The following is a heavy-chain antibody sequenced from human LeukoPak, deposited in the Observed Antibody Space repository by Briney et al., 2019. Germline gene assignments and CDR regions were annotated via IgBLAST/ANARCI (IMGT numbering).Heavy chain of an antibody. CDR2: IIPIFGTA. V-gene: IGHV1-69*05. J-gene: IGHJ4*02. CDR1: GGTFSSYA. D-gene: IGHD2-2*01. Sequence: ASVKVSCKASGGTFSSYAISWVRQAPGQGLEWMGRIIPIFGTANYAQKFQGRVTITTDESTSTAYMELGSLRSEDTAVYYCARVVPAATSTWYFNYWGQGTLVTASS. CDR3: ARVVPAATSTWYFNY.